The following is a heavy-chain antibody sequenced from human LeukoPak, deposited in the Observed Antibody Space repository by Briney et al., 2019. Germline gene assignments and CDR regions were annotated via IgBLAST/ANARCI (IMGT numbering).Heavy chain of an antibody. D-gene: IGHD3-22*01. Sequence: HPGGSLRLSCAASGFTFSSYGMHWVRQAPGKGLEWVAFIRYDGSNKYYADSVKGRFTISRDNSKNTLYLQMNSLRAEDTAVYYCAKDHGHYYDSSGYLVFGNTYYFDYWGQGTLVTVSS. V-gene: IGHV3-30*02. CDR3: AKDHGHYYDSSGYLVFGNTYYFDY. J-gene: IGHJ4*02. CDR1: GFTFSSYG. CDR2: IRYDGSNK.